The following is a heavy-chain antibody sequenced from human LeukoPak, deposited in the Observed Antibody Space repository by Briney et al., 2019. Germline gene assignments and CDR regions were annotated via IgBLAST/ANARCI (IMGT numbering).Heavy chain of an antibody. D-gene: IGHD6-6*01. CDR1: GGSFSGYY. V-gene: IGHV4-34*01. Sequence: PSETLSLTCAVYGGSFSGYYWSWIRQPPGKGLEWIGEINHSGSTNYNPSLKSRVIISVDTSKNQFSLKLSSVTAADTAVYYCARAHRPTARSVSYFDYWGQGTLVTVSS. CDR3: ARAHRPTARSVSYFDY. CDR2: INHSGST. J-gene: IGHJ4*02.